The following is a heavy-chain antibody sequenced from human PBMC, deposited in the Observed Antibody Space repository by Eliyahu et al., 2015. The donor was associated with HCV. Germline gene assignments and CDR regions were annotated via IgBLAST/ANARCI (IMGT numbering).Heavy chain of an antibody. Sequence: QAHLVQSGAEXKKPGSSVKXSXKASXGTLGTYAISXVRQASXQGLEWMGRIIPXVGITNYAQKFQDRVTMTADRSTNTAYMELNSLRPEDTGVYYCAPLAGDYGLGPFSFDYWGQGTQVTVSS. CDR2: IIPXVGIT. J-gene: IGHJ4*02. CDR3: APLAGDYGLGPFSFDY. D-gene: IGHD3-10*01. V-gene: IGHV1-69*04. CDR1: XGTLGTYA.